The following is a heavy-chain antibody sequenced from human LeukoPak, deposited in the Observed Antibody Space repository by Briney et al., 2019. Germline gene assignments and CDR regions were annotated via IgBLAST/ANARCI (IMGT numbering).Heavy chain of an antibody. D-gene: IGHD4-17*01. J-gene: IGHJ2*01. CDR3: ARDLFYGDLRALRYFDL. CDR1: GGSISSGSYH. Sequence: SETLSLTCTVSGGSISSGSYHWSWIRQPAGKGLEWIGRIYTSGSTNYNPSLKSRVTISVDTSKNQFSLKLSSVTAADTAVYYCARDLFYGDLRALRYFDLWGRGTLVTVSS. V-gene: IGHV4-61*02. CDR2: IYTSGST.